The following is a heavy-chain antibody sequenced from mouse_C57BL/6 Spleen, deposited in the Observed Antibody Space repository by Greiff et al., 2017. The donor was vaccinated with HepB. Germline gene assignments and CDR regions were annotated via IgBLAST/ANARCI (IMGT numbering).Heavy chain of an antibody. D-gene: IGHD1-1*01. V-gene: IGHV1-50*01. CDR2: IDPSDSYT. CDR3: ARGDGSSQGYFDV. J-gene: IGHJ1*03. Sequence: VQLQQPGAELVKPGASVKLSCKASGYTFTSYWMQWVKQRPGQGLEWIGEIDPSDSYTNYNQKFKGKAKLTVDTSSSTAYMQLSSLTSEDSAVYYCARGDGSSQGYFDVWGTGTTVTVSS. CDR1: GYTFTSYW.